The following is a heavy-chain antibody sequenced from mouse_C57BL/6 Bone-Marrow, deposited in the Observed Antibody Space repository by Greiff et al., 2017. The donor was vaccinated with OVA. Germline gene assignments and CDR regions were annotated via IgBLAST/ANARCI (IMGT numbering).Heavy chain of an antibody. V-gene: IGHV1-50*01. CDR1: GYTFTSYW. Sequence: QVQLQQPGAELVKPGASVKLSCKASGYTFTSYWMQWVKQRPGQGLEWIGEIDPSDSNPNYNQKFKGKATLTVDTSSSTACMQLSDLTSEDSAIYYCGHREFAYWGQGTLVTVSA. CDR3: GHREFAY. J-gene: IGHJ3*01. CDR2: IDPSDSNP.